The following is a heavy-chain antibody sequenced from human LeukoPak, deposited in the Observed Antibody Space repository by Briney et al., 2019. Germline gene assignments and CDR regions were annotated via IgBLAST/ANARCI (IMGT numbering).Heavy chain of an antibody. Sequence: GGSLRLSCAASGFTFSSYAMSWVRQAPGKGLEWVSAISGSGGSTYYADSVKGRFTISRDNSKNTLYLQMNSLRAEDTAVYYCARGRPPPDSNVLKWFGEQGFDYWGQGTLVTVSS. D-gene: IGHD3-10*01. CDR1: GFTFSSYA. V-gene: IGHV3-23*01. J-gene: IGHJ4*02. CDR3: ARGRPPPDSNVLKWFGEQGFDY. CDR2: ISGSGGST.